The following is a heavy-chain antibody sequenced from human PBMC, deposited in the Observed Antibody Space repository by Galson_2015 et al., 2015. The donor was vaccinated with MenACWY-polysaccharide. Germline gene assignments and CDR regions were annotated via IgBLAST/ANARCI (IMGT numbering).Heavy chain of an antibody. CDR2: IKEGGSEK. J-gene: IGHJ5*02. Sequence: SLRLSCAAPGFSFSSYWMSWVRQAPGKGLEWVGNIKEGGSEKYYVDSVKGRFTISRDNAKNSLYLQMNSLRAEDTAVYYCARVSVRFGGSRTSVIDLWGQGTLVTVSS. CDR1: GFSFSSYW. D-gene: IGHD3-16*01. V-gene: IGHV3-7*03. CDR3: ARVSVRFGGSRTSVIDL.